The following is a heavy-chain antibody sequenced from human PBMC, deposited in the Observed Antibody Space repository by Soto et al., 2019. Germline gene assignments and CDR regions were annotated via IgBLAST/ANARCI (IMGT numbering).Heavy chain of an antibody. CDR1: GFTFSSYA. CDR2: ISGSGGST. D-gene: IGHD3-16*02. CDR3: AKGLEDVWGSYRFFYFDY. J-gene: IGHJ4*02. V-gene: IGHV3-23*01. Sequence: EVQLLESGGGLVQPGGSLRLSCAASGFTFSSYAMSWVRQAPGKGLEWVSAISGSGGSTYYADSVQGRFTISRDNSKNTLYLQMNSLRAEDTAVYYCAKGLEDVWGSYRFFYFDYWGQGTLVTVSS.